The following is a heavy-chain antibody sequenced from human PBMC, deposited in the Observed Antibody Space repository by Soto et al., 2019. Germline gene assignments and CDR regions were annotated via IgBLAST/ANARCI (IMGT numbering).Heavy chain of an antibody. CDR1: GGTFSSYA. CDR2: IIPIFGTA. V-gene: IGHV1-69*13. Sequence: SVKVSCKASGGTFSSYAISWVRQAPGQGLEWMGGIIPIFGTANYAQKFQGRVTITADESTSTAYMELSSLRSEDTAVYYCAKLPWAEYGGIFDPWGQGTLVTVSS. J-gene: IGHJ5*02. D-gene: IGHD2-15*01. CDR3: AKLPWAEYGGIFDP.